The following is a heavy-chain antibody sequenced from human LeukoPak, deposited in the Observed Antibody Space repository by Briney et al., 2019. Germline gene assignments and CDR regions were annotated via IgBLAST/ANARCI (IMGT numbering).Heavy chain of an antibody. D-gene: IGHD3-10*01. V-gene: IGHV3-30-3*01. J-gene: IGHJ4*02. CDR1: GFTFTTYA. CDR3: ARGDGNYYYGSGSLLYYFDY. Sequence: PGGSLRLSCAASGFTFTTYAFHWVRQAPGKGLEWVAVISYGGSNTYYGDSVKGRFTISRDNSKNMLYLQMNSLRAEDTAVYYCARGDGNYYYGSGSLLYYFDYWGQGTLVTVSS. CDR2: ISYGGSNT.